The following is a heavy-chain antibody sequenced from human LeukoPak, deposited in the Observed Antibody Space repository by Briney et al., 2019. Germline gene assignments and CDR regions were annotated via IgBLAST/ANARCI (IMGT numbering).Heavy chain of an antibody. D-gene: IGHD6-19*01. CDR2: IIPIFGTA. V-gene: IGHV1-69*13. CDR3: ARPDSSGWYPLDY. J-gene: IGHJ4*02. CDR1: GGTFSSYA. Sequence: SVKVSCTASGGTFSSYAISWVRQAPGQGLEWMGGIIPIFGTANYAQKFQGRVTITADESTSTAYMELSSLRSEDTAVYYCARPDSSGWYPLDYWGQGTLVTVSS.